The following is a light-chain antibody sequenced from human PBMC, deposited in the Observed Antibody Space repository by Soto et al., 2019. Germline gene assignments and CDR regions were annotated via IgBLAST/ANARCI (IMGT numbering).Light chain of an antibody. CDR3: AAWDDKLGVV. CDR2: GNN. V-gene: IGLV1-44*01. Sequence: QSVLTQPPSASGTPGQRVTISCSGSSSNIGKNTVNWYQQLPGTAPKLLIYGNNQRPSGVPDRFSGSKSGTSASLAISGLQSEDEADYYCAAWDDKLGVVFGGGTKVTVL. CDR1: SSNIGKNT. J-gene: IGLJ2*01.